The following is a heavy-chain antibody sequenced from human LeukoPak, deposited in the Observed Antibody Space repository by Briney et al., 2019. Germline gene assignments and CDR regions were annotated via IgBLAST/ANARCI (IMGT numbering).Heavy chain of an antibody. CDR2: IIPIFGTA. J-gene: IGHJ4*02. V-gene: IGHV1-69*13. Sequence: VASVKVSCKASGGTFSSYAISWVRQAPGQGLEWMGGIIPIFGTANYAQKFQGRVTITADESTSTAYMELSSLRYDDTAVYYCAREGRDIVAPNFDYWGQGTLVTVSS. D-gene: IGHD5-12*01. CDR3: AREGRDIVAPNFDY. CDR1: GGTFSSYA.